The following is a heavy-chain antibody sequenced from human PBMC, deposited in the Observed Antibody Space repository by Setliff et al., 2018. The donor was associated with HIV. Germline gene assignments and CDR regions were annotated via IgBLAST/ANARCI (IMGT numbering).Heavy chain of an antibody. CDR2: IDPTDSYI. D-gene: IGHD3-10*01. Sequence: GESLKISCKASGYSFTTFWISWVRQMPGKGLEWMGRIDPTDSYINYSPSFQGHVTISADKSISSAYLQWSSLKASDTAMYYCARHEAGGGMDVWGQGTTVTVSS. CDR3: ARHEAGGGMDV. J-gene: IGHJ6*02. V-gene: IGHV5-10-1*01. CDR1: GYSFTTFW.